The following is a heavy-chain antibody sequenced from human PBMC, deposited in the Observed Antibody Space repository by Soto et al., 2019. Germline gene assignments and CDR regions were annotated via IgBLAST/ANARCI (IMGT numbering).Heavy chain of an antibody. J-gene: IGHJ5*02. CDR3: ARAAIHGSSWYFWFDP. V-gene: IGHV1-69*01. D-gene: IGHD6-13*01. Sequence: QVQLVQSGYEVKMPGSSVKVSCKTSGGTFSSHALNWGRQAPGHGLECMGGIIPMFGTTNYAQKFKGRVTISADESTSTAYMELSSLRAEDAAVYYCARAAIHGSSWYFWFDPWGQGTLVTVSS. CDR2: IIPMFGTT. CDR1: GGTFSSHA.